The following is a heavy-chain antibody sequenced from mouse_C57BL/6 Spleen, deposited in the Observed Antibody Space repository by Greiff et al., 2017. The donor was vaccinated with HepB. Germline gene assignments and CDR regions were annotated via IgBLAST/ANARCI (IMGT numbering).Heavy chain of an antibody. D-gene: IGHD1-1*01. Sequence: VQLQQSGPELVKPGASVKISCKASGYAFSSSWMNWVKQRPGKGLEWIGRIYPGDGDTNYNGKFKGKATLTADKSSSTAYMQLSSLTSEDSAVYFCARGTTDLYFDYWGQGTTLTVSS. CDR3: ARGTTDLYFDY. V-gene: IGHV1-82*01. CDR2: IYPGDGDT. J-gene: IGHJ2*01. CDR1: GYAFSSSW.